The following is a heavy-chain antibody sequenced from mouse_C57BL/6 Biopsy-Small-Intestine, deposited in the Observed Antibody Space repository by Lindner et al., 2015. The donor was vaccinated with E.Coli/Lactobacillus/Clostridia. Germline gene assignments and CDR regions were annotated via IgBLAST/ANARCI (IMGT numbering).Heavy chain of an antibody. CDR2: IHPGDGNI. CDR1: GYVFSSYW. V-gene: IGHV1-80*01. J-gene: IGHJ2*01. Sequence: VQLQESGAELVKSGASVKISCKASGYVFSSYWINWVKQRPGRGLEWIGQIHPGDGNINYNEKFKGKATLTADKSSSTAYMQLSSLTSEDSAVYFCARGERVNFDYWGQGTTLTVSS. D-gene: IGHD2-1*01. CDR3: ARGERVNFDY.